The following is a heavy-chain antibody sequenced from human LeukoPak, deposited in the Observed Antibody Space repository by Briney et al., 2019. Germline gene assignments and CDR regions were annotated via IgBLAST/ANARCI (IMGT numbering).Heavy chain of an antibody. D-gene: IGHD6-25*01. CDR3: ARTTGYSSAWDHYFYSGLDV. CDR1: GFTSTRSA. V-gene: IGHV3-30-3*01. Sequence: GGSLRLSCAASGFTSTRSAIHWVRQAPGKGLEWVAVISNDGNNKNYADSVKGRFTISRDNSKNTLSLQMSSLRAEDTGVYYCARTTGYSSAWDHYFYSGLDVWGQGTTVTVSS. J-gene: IGHJ6*02. CDR2: ISNDGNNK.